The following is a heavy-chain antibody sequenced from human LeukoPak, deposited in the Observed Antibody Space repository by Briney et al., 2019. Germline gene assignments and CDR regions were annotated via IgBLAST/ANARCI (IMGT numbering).Heavy chain of an antibody. J-gene: IGHJ4*02. Sequence: GGSLRLSCAASGFTFSSYAMIWVRQAPGKGLEWVSAISGSGGSTYYADSVKGRFTISRDNSKNTLYLQMNSLRAEDTAVYYCANRNAPGIAGYWGQGTLVTVSS. CDR3: ANRNAPGIAGY. V-gene: IGHV3-23*01. D-gene: IGHD6-13*01. CDR2: ISGSGGST. CDR1: GFTFSSYA.